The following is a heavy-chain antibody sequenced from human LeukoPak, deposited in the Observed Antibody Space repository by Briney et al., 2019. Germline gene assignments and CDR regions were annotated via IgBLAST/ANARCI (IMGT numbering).Heavy chain of an antibody. CDR2: IKQDGSEK. CDR3: ARLPLSNPSEWGMDY. V-gene: IGHV3-7*01. D-gene: IGHD1-26*01. J-gene: IGHJ4*02. Sequence: GGSLRLSCAASGFTFSSYWVNWVRQAPGKGLEWVANIKQDGSEKYYVDSVKGRFTISRDNAKNSLYLQMNSLRAEDTAVYYCARLPLSNPSEWGMDYWGQGTLVTVSS. CDR1: GFTFSSYW.